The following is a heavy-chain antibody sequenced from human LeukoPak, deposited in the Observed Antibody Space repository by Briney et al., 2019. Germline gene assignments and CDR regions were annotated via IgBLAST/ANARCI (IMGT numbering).Heavy chain of an antibody. D-gene: IGHD3-9*01. CDR2: INHSGST. J-gene: IGHJ6*04. V-gene: IGHV4-34*01. CDR1: GGSFSGYY. CDR3: ARGRVLRYPKGHQMDV. Sequence: SETLSLTCAVYGGSFSGYYWSWIRQPPGKGLEWIGEINHSGSTNYNPSLKSRVTISVDTSKNQFSLKLSSVTAADTAVYYCARGRVLRYPKGHQMDVWGKGTTVTVSS.